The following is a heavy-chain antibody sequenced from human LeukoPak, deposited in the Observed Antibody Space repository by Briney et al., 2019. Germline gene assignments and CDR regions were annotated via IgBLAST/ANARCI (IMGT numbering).Heavy chain of an antibody. V-gene: IGHV4-39*01. D-gene: IGHD3-22*01. J-gene: IGHJ4*02. CDR3: TRLLHDSRGYYYFDY. CDR1: GGSISSSSYY. CDR2: IYFSGSP. Sequence: SETLSLTCTVSGGSISSSSYYWGWIRQPPGKDLEWIGSIYFSGSPYHNPSLKSRVTMSVDTSKNQFSLKLNSVTAADTAVYFCTRLLHDSRGYYYFDYWGQGALATVSS.